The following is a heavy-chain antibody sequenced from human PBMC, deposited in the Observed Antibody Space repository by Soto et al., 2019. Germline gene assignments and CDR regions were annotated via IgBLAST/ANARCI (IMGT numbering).Heavy chain of an antibody. CDR2: IYHSGST. D-gene: IGHD3-16*01. J-gene: IGHJ4*02. CDR3: ASSGGGEDY. CDR1: GGSISSSHW. Sequence: QVQLQESGPGLVKPSGTLSLSCAVSGGSISSSHWWTWVRQPPGKGLEWIGEIYHSGSTNYNPSLKSRVTIPVDTSRNQFSLNLSSVTAADTAVYYCASSGGGEDYWGQGILVTVSS. V-gene: IGHV4-4*02.